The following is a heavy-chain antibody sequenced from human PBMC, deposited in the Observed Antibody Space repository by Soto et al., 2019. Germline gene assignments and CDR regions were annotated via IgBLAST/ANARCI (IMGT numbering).Heavy chain of an antibody. CDR3: ARGFRNGFNV. Sequence: EVQLVESGGGLVKPGGSLSLSCVASGFTFSGYSINWVRQAPGKGLEWVSYISGPSIYIYYADSVKGRFTISRDNAKSAVYQQMNSLRAEDTAVYYCARGFRNGFNVWGQGTTVSVSS. CDR2: ISGPSIYI. D-gene: IGHD2-8*01. CDR1: GFTFSGYS. V-gene: IGHV3-21*01. J-gene: IGHJ6*02.